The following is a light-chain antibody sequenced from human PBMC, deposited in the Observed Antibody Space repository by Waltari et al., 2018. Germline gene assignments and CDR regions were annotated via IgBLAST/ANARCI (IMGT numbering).Light chain of an antibody. CDR2: GAS. J-gene: IGKJ4*01. CDR1: QSVSSN. V-gene: IGKV3-15*01. Sequence: EIVMTQSPATLSVSPGKRATLSRRASQSVSSNLAWYQQKPGQAHRLIIYGASTRATGIPARFSGSGSGTEFSLTISSLQSEDFAVYYCQQYNNWPLTFGGGTKVEIK. CDR3: QQYNNWPLT.